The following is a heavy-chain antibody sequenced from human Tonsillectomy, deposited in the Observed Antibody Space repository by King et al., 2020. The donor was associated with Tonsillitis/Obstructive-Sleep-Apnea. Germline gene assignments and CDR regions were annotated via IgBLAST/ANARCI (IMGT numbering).Heavy chain of an antibody. CDR3: ASAPDRTGTLDC. V-gene: IGHV3-53*01. Sequence: VQLVESGGGLIQPGGSLRLSCAASGFSVSAYYMYWVRQAPGKGLEWVSITFSDDDTRFADSVKARFTISRDTSKNTLYLQTSSLRTEDTAVYYCASAPDRTGTLDCWGQGTLVTASS. CDR1: GFSVSAYY. J-gene: IGHJ4*02. D-gene: IGHD1-7*01. CDR2: TFSDDDT.